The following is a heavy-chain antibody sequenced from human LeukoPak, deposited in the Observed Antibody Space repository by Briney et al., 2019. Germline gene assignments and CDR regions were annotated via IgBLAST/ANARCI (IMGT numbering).Heavy chain of an antibody. CDR3: ARDPYSGSYGDYYYYYMDV. J-gene: IGHJ6*03. CDR1: GGSISSGSDY. V-gene: IGHV4-61*02. CDR2: IYFRGST. D-gene: IGHD1-26*01. Sequence: SETLSLTCTVSGGSISSGSDYWSWIRQPAGRGLEWIGRIYFRGSTNYNPSLKSRVTISIDTSKNQFSLNVSSVTAADTAVYYCARDPYSGSYGDYYYYYMDVWGKGTTVTISS.